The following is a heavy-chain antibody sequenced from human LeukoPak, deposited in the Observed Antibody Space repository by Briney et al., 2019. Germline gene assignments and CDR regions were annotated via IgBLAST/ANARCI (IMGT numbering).Heavy chain of an antibody. CDR3: ARDRHYNMDV. CDR2: ISSTSSYI. V-gene: IGHV3-21*01. Sequence: GGSLRLSCAASGFTFSTYSMNWVRQAPGKGLEWVSSISSTSSYIYYADSVKGRFTISRDNAQKSLYLQMNSPRAEDTAVYYCARDRHYNMDVWGQGTTVTVSS. CDR1: GFTFSTYS. J-gene: IGHJ6*02.